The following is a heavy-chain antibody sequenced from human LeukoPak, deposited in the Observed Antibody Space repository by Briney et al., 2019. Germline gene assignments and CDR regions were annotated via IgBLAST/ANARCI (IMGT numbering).Heavy chain of an antibody. J-gene: IGHJ5*02. CDR2: INPDGSQT. CDR3: ARDLGYGALDP. V-gene: IGHV3-7*01. Sequence: GGSLRLSCAASGLTFSSYWMNWVRQAPGKGLGWVALINPDGSQTNYVDSVKGRLTISRDNAENSLYLQMNSLRAEDTAVHYCARDLGYGALDPWGQGTLVTVSS. CDR1: GLTFSSYW. D-gene: IGHD4-17*01.